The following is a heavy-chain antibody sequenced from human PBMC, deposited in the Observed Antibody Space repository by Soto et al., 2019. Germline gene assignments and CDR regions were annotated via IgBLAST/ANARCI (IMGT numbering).Heavy chain of an antibody. CDR2: ISSSDEK. V-gene: IGHV2-26*01. Sequence: QVTLKESGPVLVKPTETLTLTCTFSGFSFSNPRMSVSWIRQPPGKALEWLAHISSSDEKSYSTSLKSRLTIXXDNSKSQVVLTMTNMDPMDTATYYCARVLYYGMDVWGQGTTVTVSS. CDR1: GFSFSNPRMS. J-gene: IGHJ6*02. CDR3: ARVLYYGMDV.